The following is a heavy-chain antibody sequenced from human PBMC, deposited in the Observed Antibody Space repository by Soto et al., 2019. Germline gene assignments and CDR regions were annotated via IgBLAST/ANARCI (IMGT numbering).Heavy chain of an antibody. CDR1: GFTVSSNY. D-gene: IGHD6-13*01. J-gene: IGHJ6*03. CDR3: ARGKGIAALYYYYMDV. V-gene: IGHV3-66*01. Sequence: GGSLRLSCAASGFTVSSNYMSWVRQAPGKGLEWVSVIYIGGSTYYEDSVKGRFTMSRDNSKNTLYLQMNSLRAEDTAVYYCARGKGIAALYYYYMDVWGKGTTVTVSS. CDR2: IYIGGST.